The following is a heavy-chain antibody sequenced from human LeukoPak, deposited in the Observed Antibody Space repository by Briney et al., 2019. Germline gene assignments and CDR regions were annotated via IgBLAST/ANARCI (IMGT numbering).Heavy chain of an antibody. Sequence: SETLSLTCAVYGGSFSGFYWSWIRQPPGKGLEWIGDINHSGGTNYIPSLKSRVTISGDTSKNQFSLKLRSVTAADTAVYYRARDRVGQQLVGRKNNYYYMDVWGKGTTVTISS. J-gene: IGHJ6*03. CDR2: INHSGGT. CDR3: ARDRVGQQLVGRKNNYYYMDV. D-gene: IGHD6-13*01. CDR1: GGSFSGFY. V-gene: IGHV4-34*01.